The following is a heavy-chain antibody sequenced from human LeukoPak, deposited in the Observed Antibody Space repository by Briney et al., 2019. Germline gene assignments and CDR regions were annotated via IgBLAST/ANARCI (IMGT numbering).Heavy chain of an antibody. J-gene: IGHJ4*02. CDR1: GGTFSRYA. Sequence: VASVKVSCKASGGTFSRYAISWVRQAPGQGLGWMGRIIPILGIANYAQKFQGRVTITADKSTSTAYMELSSLRSEDTAVYYCARGYYDILTGYSPFDYWGQGTLVTVSS. V-gene: IGHV1-69*04. CDR2: IIPILGIA. CDR3: ARGYYDILTGYSPFDY. D-gene: IGHD3-9*01.